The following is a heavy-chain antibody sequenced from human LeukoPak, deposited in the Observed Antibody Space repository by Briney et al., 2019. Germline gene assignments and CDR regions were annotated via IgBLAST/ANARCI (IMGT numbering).Heavy chain of an antibody. J-gene: IGHJ4*02. CDR1: GGSFSGYY. CDR2: INHSGSA. CDR3: ARYSNYEAFDY. Sequence: PSETLSLTCAVYGGSFSGYYWSWIRQPPGKGLEWIGEINHSGSANYNPSLKSRVTISVDTSKNQFSPKLSSVTAADTAVYYCARYSNYEAFDYWGQGTLVTVSS. V-gene: IGHV4-34*01. D-gene: IGHD4-11*01.